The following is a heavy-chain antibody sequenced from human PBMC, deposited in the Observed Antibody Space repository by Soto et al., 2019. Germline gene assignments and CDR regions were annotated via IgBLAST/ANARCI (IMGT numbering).Heavy chain of an antibody. CDR2: TSPACDNT. D-gene: IGHD1-1*01. J-gene: IGHJ6*01. CDR3: AKDLHWYGMDV. CDR1: GFNFRGYY. V-gene: IGHV3-23*01. Sequence: EVQLLESGGGLVQPGGSLRLSCVASGFNFRGYYMAWVRQAPGKGPEWVSGTSPACDNTQSADSVKGRFTRSRDNSKNTLVLQMDSLRAEDTAVYYCAKDLHWYGMDVWGQGTTVTVSS.